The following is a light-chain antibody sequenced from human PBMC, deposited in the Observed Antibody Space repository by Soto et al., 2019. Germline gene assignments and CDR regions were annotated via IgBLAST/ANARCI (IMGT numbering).Light chain of an antibody. CDR1: QSVTSSY. J-gene: IGKJ4*01. CDR2: GAS. CDR3: QQRSNWPPLT. Sequence: PGERATLSCRASQSVTSSYLAWYQQKPGQAPRLLIYGASNRATGIPARFSGSGSGTDFTLTISSLEPEDFAVYYCQQRSNWPPLTFGGGTKVDIK. V-gene: IGKV3-11*01.